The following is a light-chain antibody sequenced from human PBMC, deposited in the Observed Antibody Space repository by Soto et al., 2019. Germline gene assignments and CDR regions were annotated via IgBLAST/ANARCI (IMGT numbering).Light chain of an antibody. CDR3: QHYGTTPWT. V-gene: IGKV3-20*01. Sequence: ETVLTQSPGTLSLSPGERVTLSCRTSQSVCSRCFAWYQQKPGQSPRLLIYGASTRATGIPDRFSGSGSGTDFTLTISRLEPEDCAVYYCQHYGTTPWTFGQGTKVAIK. J-gene: IGKJ1*01. CDR1: QSVCSRC. CDR2: GAS.